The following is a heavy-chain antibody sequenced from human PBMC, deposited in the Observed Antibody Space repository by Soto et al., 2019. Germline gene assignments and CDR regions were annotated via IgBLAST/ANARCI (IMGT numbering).Heavy chain of an antibody. CDR3: AKDRSSSTIDAFDI. CDR1: GLTFSSYA. CDR2: ISGSGGRT. J-gene: IGHJ3*02. V-gene: IGHV3-23*01. D-gene: IGHD2-2*01. Sequence: EVQLLESGGGLVQPGGSLRLSCAASGLTFSSYAMNWVRQAPGKGLECVSAISGSGGRTYYGYSVKGRFTISRDNSKNTLYLQMNSLRAEDTAVYYCAKDRSSSTIDAFDIWGQGTMVTVSS.